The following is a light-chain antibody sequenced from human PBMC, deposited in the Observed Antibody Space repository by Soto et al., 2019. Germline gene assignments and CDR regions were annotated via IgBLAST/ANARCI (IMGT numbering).Light chain of an antibody. J-gene: IGKJ5*01. V-gene: IGKV1-39*01. CDR2: AAS. CDR3: QESYSTLSIT. CDR1: ESISRH. Sequence: DIQMTQSPCSLSASVGDRVTITCRASESISRHLNWYQQKPGNAPKLLIYAASSLQNGVPSRFSGSGSGTDFTLTISNLQPGDFATYYCQESYSTLSITFGQGTRLETK.